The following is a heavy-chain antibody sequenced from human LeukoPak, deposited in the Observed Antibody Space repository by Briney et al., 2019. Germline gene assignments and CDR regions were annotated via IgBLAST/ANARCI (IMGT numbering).Heavy chain of an antibody. V-gene: IGHV3-9*01. D-gene: IGHD6-19*01. CDR1: GFTFDDYA. Sequence: GGSLRLSCAASGFTFDDYAMHWVRQAPGKGLEWVSGISWNGGSIDYADSVKGRFTISRDNAKNSLYLQMNSLRAEDTALYYCAKLAVAGTDGYFDYWGQGTLVTVSS. CDR2: ISWNGGSI. J-gene: IGHJ4*02. CDR3: AKLAVAGTDGYFDY.